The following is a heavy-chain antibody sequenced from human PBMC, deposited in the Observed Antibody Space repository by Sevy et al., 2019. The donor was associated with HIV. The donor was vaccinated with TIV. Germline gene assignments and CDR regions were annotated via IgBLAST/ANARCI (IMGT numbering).Heavy chain of an antibody. CDR1: GFSFSTSGVG. V-gene: IGHV2-5*02. D-gene: IGHD3-9*01. CDR2: IYWDGDT. J-gene: IGHJ4*02. CDR3: AHRRSKGITITEFDY. Sequence: SGPTLVKPTQTLTLMCTISGFSFSTSGVGVGWIRQPPGKAPEWRAMIYWDGDTRYSPSLMNRLTITKDTSKDQVVLRMANMEPVDTGTYYCAHRRSKGITITEFDYWGQGTLVTVSS.